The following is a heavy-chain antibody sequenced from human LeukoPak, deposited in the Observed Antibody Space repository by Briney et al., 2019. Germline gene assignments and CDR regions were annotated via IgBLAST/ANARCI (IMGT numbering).Heavy chain of an antibody. CDR2: IYPADSDI. D-gene: IGHD2-2*01. CDR3: ARPKARGTSTWYGS. V-gene: IGHV5-51*01. J-gene: IGHJ5*01. CDR1: GYSINNYW. Sequence: GESLKISCKGSGYSINNYWIGWVRQMPGKGLEWMGIIYPADSDIRYSPSFQGQVTISADKSISTAYLQWSSLKASDTAVYYCARPKARGTSTWYGSWGQGTLVTVSS.